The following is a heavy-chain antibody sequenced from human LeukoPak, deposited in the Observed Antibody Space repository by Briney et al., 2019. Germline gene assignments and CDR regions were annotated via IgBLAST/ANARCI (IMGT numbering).Heavy chain of an antibody. D-gene: IGHD2-2*02. CDR1: GYSISSGYY. Sequence: SETLSLTCAVSGYSISSGYYWGWIRQPPGKGLEWIGSIYHSGSTYYNPSLKSRVTISVDTSKNQFSLKLSSVTAADTAVYYCARTAPQLLYPYYYYCMDVWGKGTTVTVSS. V-gene: IGHV4-38-2*01. CDR2: IYHSGST. J-gene: IGHJ6*03. CDR3: ARTAPQLLYPYYYYCMDV.